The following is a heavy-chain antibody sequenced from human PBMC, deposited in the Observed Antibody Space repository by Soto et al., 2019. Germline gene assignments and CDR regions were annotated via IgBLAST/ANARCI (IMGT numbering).Heavy chain of an antibody. V-gene: IGHV5-51*01. J-gene: IGHJ4*02. D-gene: IGHD2-8*01. CDR2: IYPGDSDT. CDR1: GYSFTSYW. Sequence: GESLKISCKGSGYSFTSYWIGWVRQMPGKGLEWMGIIYPGDSDTRYSPSFQGQVTISADKSISTAYLQWSSLKASDTAMYYCARDLGYCTNGVCSTFDYWGQGTLVTVSS. CDR3: ARDLGYCTNGVCSTFDY.